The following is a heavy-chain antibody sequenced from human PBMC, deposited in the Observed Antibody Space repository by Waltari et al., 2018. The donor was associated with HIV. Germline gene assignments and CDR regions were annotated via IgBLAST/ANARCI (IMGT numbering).Heavy chain of an antibody. CDR2: IKSKSVGETT. V-gene: IGHV3-15*01. D-gene: IGHD3-22*01. CDR1: GFIFPNFW. CDR3: TVPRSGSSGFFY. J-gene: IGHJ4*02. Sequence: VLLVESGGGLVKPGGTLRLSCAASGFIFPNFWMTWVRQVPGKGLEWVGRIKSKSVGETTDYAASVRGRFTVSRDDSKNTLFLQMNNLKIEDTGIYYCTVPRSGSSGFFYWGQGILVTVSS.